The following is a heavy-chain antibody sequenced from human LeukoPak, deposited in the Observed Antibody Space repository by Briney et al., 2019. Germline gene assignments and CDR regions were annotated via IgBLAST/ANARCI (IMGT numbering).Heavy chain of an antibody. CDR3: ARAPSGCGGTCAFDY. CDR2: MHADGDT. D-gene: IGHD2-15*01. CDR1: GGSISGSF. J-gene: IGHJ4*02. Sequence: SETLSLTCTVSGGSISGSFWSWIRQPAGKGLEWIGRMHADGDTNYNPSLKSRITMSFDTPESQFSLKLSSVTAADTAVYFCARAPSGCGGTCAFDYWGQGTLVTVSS. V-gene: IGHV4-4*07.